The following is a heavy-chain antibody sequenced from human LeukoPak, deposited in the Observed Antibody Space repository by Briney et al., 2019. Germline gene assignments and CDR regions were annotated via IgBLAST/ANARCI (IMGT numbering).Heavy chain of an antibody. D-gene: IGHD2-8*02. V-gene: IGHV3-23*01. J-gene: IGHJ6*02. CDR1: GFTFSSYA. CDR2: ISGSGGST. CDR3: AKHTGYYCYYGMDV. Sequence: GGSLRLSCAASGFTFSSYAMSCVRQAPGKGLEWVSAISGSGGSTYYADFVKGRFPIYRDNSKNTLYLQMNSLRAEDTAVYYCAKHTGYYCYYGMDVWGQGTTVTVSS.